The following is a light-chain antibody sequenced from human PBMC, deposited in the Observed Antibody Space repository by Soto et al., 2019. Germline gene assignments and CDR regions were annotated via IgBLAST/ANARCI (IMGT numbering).Light chain of an antibody. V-gene: IGKV3-20*01. Sequence: EVVLTQSPGTLSLSPGERATLSCRASQSVSLNYLAWYQQKPDQTPRLLIYGASSRATGIPDRFSGSGSGTDFTLTIGRLEPEDFAVYYCQQYGSAPYSFGQGTKLEIK. J-gene: IGKJ2*03. CDR1: QSVSLNY. CDR3: QQYGSAPYS. CDR2: GAS.